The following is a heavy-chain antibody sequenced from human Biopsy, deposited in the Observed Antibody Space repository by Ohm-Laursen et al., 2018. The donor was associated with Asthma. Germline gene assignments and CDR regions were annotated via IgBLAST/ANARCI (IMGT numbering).Heavy chain of an antibody. CDR3: AKERYYDFWSGYPI. J-gene: IGHJ3*02. CDR2: MSFDGRQT. V-gene: IGHV3-30*18. Sequence: RSLRLSCAASGFSFNSYGMHWVRQAPGKGLEWVAVMSFDGRQTYYADSVKGRFTISRDNSKNTFYLQMNSLRAEDTAVYYCAKERYYDFWSGYPIWGQGTMVTVSS. CDR1: GFSFNSYG. D-gene: IGHD3-3*01.